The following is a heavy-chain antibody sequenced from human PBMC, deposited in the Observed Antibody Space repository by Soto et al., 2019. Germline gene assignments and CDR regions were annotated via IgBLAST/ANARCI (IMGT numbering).Heavy chain of an antibody. CDR1: GGSISSGGYY. V-gene: IGHV4-31*03. J-gene: IGHJ4*02. D-gene: IGHD6-13*01. CDR3: ARVAEYSSSSHFDY. CDR2: IYYSGST. Sequence: SETLSLTCTVSGGSISSGGYYWSWIRQHPGKGLEWIGYIYYSGSTYYNPSLKSRVTISVDTSKNQFFLKLSSVTAADTAVYYCARVAEYSSSSHFDYWGQGTLVTVSS.